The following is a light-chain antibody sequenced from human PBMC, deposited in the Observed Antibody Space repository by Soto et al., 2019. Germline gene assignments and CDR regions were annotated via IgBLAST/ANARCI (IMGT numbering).Light chain of an antibody. Sequence: DIRMTQSTSSLSAFVGDTVTITCRASQDIIYYLAWYQQKPGKVPKLLIHSASTLQTGVRSRFSGSGSGTFFTLTINNLQPEDVAIYYCQKYNSAPNTFGQGSRLEIK. J-gene: IGKJ2*01. CDR2: SAS. CDR1: QDIIYY. V-gene: IGKV1-27*01. CDR3: QKYNSAPNT.